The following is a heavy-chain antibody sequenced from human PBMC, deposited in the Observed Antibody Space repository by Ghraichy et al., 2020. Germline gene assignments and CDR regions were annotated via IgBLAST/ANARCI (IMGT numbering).Heavy chain of an antibody. Sequence: GSLRLSCAASGFTFSSHRMNWVRQAPGKGLEWVSYISSSTITYADSVKGRFTISRDDAKSSLYLQMNSLRVEDTAVYYCARQGYGVPFDYWGQGTLVTVSS. CDR3: ARQGYGVPFDY. CDR1: GFTFSSHR. J-gene: IGHJ4*02. CDR2: ISSSTIT. V-gene: IGHV3-48*04. D-gene: IGHD5-12*01.